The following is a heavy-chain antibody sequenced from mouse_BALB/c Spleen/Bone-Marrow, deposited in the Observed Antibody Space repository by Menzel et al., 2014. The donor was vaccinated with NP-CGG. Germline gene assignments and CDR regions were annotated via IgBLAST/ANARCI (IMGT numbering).Heavy chain of an antibody. Sequence: SRAELVKPGASVKMSCKASGYTFXTYNMHWVKQTPGQGLEWIGAIYPGSGDTSYNQKLKGKATLTADKSSSTAYMQLSSLTSEDSAVYYCARSYGNPYYFDYWGQGTTLTVSS. V-gene: IGHV1-12*01. CDR3: ARSYGNPYYFDY. CDR1: GYTFXTYN. CDR2: IYPGSGDT. J-gene: IGHJ2*01. D-gene: IGHD2-1*01.